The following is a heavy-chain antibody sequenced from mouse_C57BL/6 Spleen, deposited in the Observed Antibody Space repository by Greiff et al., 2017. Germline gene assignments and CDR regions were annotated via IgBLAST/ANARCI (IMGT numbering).Heavy chain of an antibody. CDR1: GYSFTGYY. CDR2: INPSTGGT. J-gene: IGHJ2*01. V-gene: IGHV1-42*01. Sequence: VQLQQSGPELVKPGASVKISCKASGYSFTGYYMNWVKQSPEKSLEWIGEINPSTGGTTYNQKFKAKATLTVDKSSSTAYMQLKSLTSEDAAVYYCARSSHYYGGGYDFDYWGQGTTLTVSS. D-gene: IGHD1-2*01. CDR3: ARSSHYYGGGYDFDY.